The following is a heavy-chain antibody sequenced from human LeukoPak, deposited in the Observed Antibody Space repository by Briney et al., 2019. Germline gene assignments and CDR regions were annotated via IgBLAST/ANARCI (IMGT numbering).Heavy chain of an antibody. CDR3: TRSPRDGYHDAFDI. CDR1: GYTITTYW. CDR2: IYPGDSET. V-gene: IGHV5-51*01. D-gene: IGHD5-24*01. J-gene: IGHJ3*02. Sequence: GESLKISCKGSGYTITTYWIAWVRQMPGEGLEWMGIIYPGDSETRYSPSFQGQVTISADKSITTAYLRRGSLKASDTAMYYCTRSPRDGYHDAFDIWGQGTMVTVFS.